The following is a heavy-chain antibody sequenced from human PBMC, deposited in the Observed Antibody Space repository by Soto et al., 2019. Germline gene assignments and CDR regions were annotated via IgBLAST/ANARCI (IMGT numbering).Heavy chain of an antibody. CDR1: GFTFSSYG. CDR2: ISYDGSNK. CDR3: AKGDRKQWLVVAFDI. V-gene: IGHV3-30*18. D-gene: IGHD6-19*01. Sequence: QPGGSLRLSCAASGFTFSSYGMHWVRQAPGKGLEWVAVISYDGSNKYYADSVKGRFTISRDNSKNTLYLQMNSLRAEDTAVYYCAKGDRKQWLVVAFDIWGQGTMVTV. J-gene: IGHJ3*02.